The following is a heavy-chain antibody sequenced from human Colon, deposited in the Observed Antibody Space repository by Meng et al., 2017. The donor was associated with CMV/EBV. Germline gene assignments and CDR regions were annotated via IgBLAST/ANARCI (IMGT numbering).Heavy chain of an antibody. D-gene: IGHD6-13*01. CDR1: GGSFSGYY. V-gene: IGHV4-34*01. Sequence: QLQLRQLGAGLLKPSATLSLTCAVYGGSFSGYYWSWIRQPPGKGLEWIGEINHSGSTNYNPSLKSRVTISVDTSKNQFSLKLSSVTAADTAVYYCASILFAAAAGGWGGYWGQGTLVTVSS. CDR3: ASILFAAAAGGWGGY. J-gene: IGHJ4*02. CDR2: INHSGST.